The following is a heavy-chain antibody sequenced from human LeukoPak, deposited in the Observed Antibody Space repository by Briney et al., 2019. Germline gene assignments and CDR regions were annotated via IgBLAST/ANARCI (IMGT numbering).Heavy chain of an antibody. V-gene: IGHV3-30*02. CDR2: TTYDGSDK. D-gene: IGHD3-10*01. J-gene: IGHJ4*02. Sequence: GGSLRLSCAASGFAFSNYAMYWVRQAPGKGLEWMAFTTYDGSDKYYADSVKGRFTISRDNSKNTLYLQMNSLRAEDTAAYYCAKDRANAWSSDYWGQGTLVTVSS. CDR3: AKDRANAWSSDY. CDR1: GFAFSNYA.